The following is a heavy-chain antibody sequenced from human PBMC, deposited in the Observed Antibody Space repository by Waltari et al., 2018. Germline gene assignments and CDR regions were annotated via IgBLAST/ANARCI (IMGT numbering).Heavy chain of an antibody. Sequence: EVQLVESGGGLVQPGGSLRLSCAASGFTFSTHWMHWVRQAPGKGLVSFSRIITDGSITSCADSVRGRFTISRDNAKNTLFLQMNSLSAEDTAVYYCVLFSSSFLGDCWGQGTLVTVSS. CDR3: VLFSSSFLGDC. D-gene: IGHD6-13*01. J-gene: IGHJ4*02. CDR2: IITDGSIT. V-gene: IGHV3-74*01. CDR1: GFTFSTHW.